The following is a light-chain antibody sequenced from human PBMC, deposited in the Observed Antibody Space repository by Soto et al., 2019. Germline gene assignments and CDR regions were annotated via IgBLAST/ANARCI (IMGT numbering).Light chain of an antibody. Sequence: DIVMTQSPDSLAVSLGERATINCKSSQSVFSNSKNKNYFAWYQQKPGQPPKLLIYWASTRESGVPDRFSGSGSGTDFTLTISSLQAEDVAVYYCQQHYTTPITFGQGTRLEIK. J-gene: IGKJ5*01. V-gene: IGKV4-1*01. CDR1: QSVFSNSKNKNY. CDR3: QQHYTTPIT. CDR2: WAS.